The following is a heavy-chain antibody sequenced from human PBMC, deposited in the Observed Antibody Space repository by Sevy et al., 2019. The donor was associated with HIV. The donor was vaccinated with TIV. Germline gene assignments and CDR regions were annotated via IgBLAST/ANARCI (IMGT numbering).Heavy chain of an antibody. CDR2: ISSNSNKI. CDR3: TRFYSSTTGWYPGSDDF. J-gene: IGHJ4*02. V-gene: IGHV3-11*01. D-gene: IGHD6-19*01. CDR1: GFSFSDYF. Sequence: GGSLRLSCVASGFSFSDYFISWIRQAPGKGLEWVSYISSNSNKIRYADSVQGRFTISRDNVKNSVYLQMNSLRAKDKAVYHCTRFYSSTTGWYPGSDDFWGRGTLVTVSS.